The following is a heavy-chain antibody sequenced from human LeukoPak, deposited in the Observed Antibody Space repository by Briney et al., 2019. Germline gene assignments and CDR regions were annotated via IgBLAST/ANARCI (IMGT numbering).Heavy chain of an antibody. D-gene: IGHD5-18*01. V-gene: IGHV4-39*01. CDR2: IYYSGST. J-gene: IGHJ4*02. Sequence: SSETLSLTCTVSGGSISSSSYYWGWIRQPPGKGLEWIGSIYYSGSTYYNPSLKSRVTISVDTSKNQFSLKLSSVTAADTAVYYCARQDMPWIQLRVGYYFDYWGQGTLVTVSS. CDR3: ARQDMPWIQLRVGYYFDY. CDR1: GGSISSSSYY.